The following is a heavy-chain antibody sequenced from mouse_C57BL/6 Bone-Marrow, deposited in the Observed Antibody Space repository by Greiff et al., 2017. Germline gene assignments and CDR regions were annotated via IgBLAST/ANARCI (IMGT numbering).Heavy chain of an antibody. V-gene: IGHV1-61*01. CDR2: IYPSDSET. CDR3: AIYYYDSSYPYYAMDY. D-gene: IGHD1-1*01. CDR1: GYTFTSYW. J-gene: IGHJ4*01. Sequence: QVQLQQPGAELVRPGSSVKLSCKASGYTFTSYWLDWVKQRPGQGLEWIGNIYPSDSETHSNQKFKDKATLTVDKSSSTAYIQLSSLTSEDSAVYYCAIYYYDSSYPYYAMDYWGQGTSVTVSS.